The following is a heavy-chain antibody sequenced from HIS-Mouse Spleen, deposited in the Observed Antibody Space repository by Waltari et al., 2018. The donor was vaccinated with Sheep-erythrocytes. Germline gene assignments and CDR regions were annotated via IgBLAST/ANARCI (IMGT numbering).Heavy chain of an antibody. J-gene: IGHJ4*02. CDR2: ISSSSSYI. V-gene: IGHV3-21*01. Sequence: EVQLVESGGGLVKPGGSLRLACAACGFTFSSYSMNWVRQAPGKGLEWVSSISSSSSYIYYADSVKGRFTISRDNAKNSLYLQMNSLRAEDTAVYYCARVASGATFDYWGQGTLVTVSS. CDR3: ARVASGATFDY. CDR1: GFTFSSYS. D-gene: IGHD1-26*01.